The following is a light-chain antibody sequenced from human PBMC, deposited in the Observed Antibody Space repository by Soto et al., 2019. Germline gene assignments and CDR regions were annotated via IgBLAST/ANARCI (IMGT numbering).Light chain of an antibody. CDR3: QQYRMSPNT. Sequence: EIVSTQSPCALSLSPEERATLSCRASQRVDDSHLAWYQLRPGQAPRLLIYGASTRAIGIPDRFSGSGSGTDFSLTIRGLKPEDFAVYYCQQYRMSPNTFGQGTRLE. V-gene: IGKV3-20*01. J-gene: IGKJ5*01. CDR1: QRVDDSH. CDR2: GAS.